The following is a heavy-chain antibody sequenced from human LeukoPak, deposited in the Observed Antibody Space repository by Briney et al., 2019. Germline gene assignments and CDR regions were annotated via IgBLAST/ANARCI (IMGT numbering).Heavy chain of an antibody. Sequence: GGSLRLSCAASGFTFSSYAMSWVRQAPGKGLEWVSAISGSGGSTYYADSVKGRFTTSRDNSKNTLYLQMNSLRAEDTAVYYCAVDLLVTWEYYFDYWGKATLVTVSS. J-gene: IGHJ4*02. CDR3: AVDLLVTWEYYFDY. V-gene: IGHV3-23*01. CDR2: ISGSGGST. D-gene: IGHD2-21*02. CDR1: GFTFSSYA.